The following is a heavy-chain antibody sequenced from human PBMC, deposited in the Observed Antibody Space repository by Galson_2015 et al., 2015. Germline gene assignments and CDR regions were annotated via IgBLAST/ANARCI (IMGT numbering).Heavy chain of an antibody. V-gene: IGHV3-30*18. Sequence: SLRLTCAASGFTFSSYGMHWVRQAPGKGLEWVAVISYDGSNKYYADSVKGRFTISRDNSKNTLYLQMNSLRAEDTAVYYCAKDPMAVSGALDYWGQGTLVTVSS. J-gene: IGHJ4*02. CDR2: ISYDGSNK. D-gene: IGHD5-12*01. CDR1: GFTFSSYG. CDR3: AKDPMAVSGALDY.